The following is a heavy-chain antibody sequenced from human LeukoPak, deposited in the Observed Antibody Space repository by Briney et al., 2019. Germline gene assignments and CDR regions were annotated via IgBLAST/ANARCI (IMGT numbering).Heavy chain of an antibody. Sequence: TSETLSLTCAVSRYSINSVSSSFFWGWIRQPPGKGLEWIGSINRSGVTYYNPSLKSRVAISVDTSTNHFSLSLNSVTAADTAVHYCTRVSVAGAFVDWGQGTVVTVSS. D-gene: IGHD6-19*01. CDR2: INRSGVT. CDR1: RYSINSVSSSFF. CDR3: TRVSVAGAFVD. V-gene: IGHV4-38-2*01. J-gene: IGHJ4*02.